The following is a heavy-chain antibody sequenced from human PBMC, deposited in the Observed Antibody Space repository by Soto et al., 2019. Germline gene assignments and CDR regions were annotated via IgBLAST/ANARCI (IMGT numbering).Heavy chain of an antibody. J-gene: IGHJ4*02. Sequence: PGGSLRLSCAASGFTFSSYSMHWVRQAPGKGLEWVSSISSSSTYMYYADSVKGRFTISRDNAKNSLYLQMNSLRAEDAAVYFCATVLQYCSNIRCHSLYYFDYWGQGTLVTVSS. CDR3: ATVLQYCSNIRCHSLYYFDY. D-gene: IGHD2-2*01. V-gene: IGHV3-21*06. CDR1: GFTFSSYS. CDR2: ISSSSTYM.